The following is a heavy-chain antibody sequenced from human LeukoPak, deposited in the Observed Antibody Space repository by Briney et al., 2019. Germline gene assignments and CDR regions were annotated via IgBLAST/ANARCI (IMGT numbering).Heavy chain of an antibody. J-gene: IGHJ3*02. CDR3: AGRSAYGNNKAFDI. D-gene: IGHD4-11*01. Sequence: PSETLSLTCTVSGGSISSSSYYCDWIRQPPGKGLEWIGSIYYSGNTYYNPSLKSRVTISVDTSKNQFSLKLSSVTAADTAVYYCAGRSAYGNNKAFDIWGQGTMVTVSS. V-gene: IGHV4-39*01. CDR1: GGSISSSSYY. CDR2: IYYSGNT.